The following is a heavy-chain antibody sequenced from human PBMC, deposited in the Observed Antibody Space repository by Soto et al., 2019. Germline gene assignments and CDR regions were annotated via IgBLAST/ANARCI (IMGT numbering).Heavy chain of an antibody. D-gene: IGHD6-19*01. J-gene: IGHJ5*02. V-gene: IGHV3-30-3*01. Sequence: QVQLVESGGGVVQPGRSLRLSCAASGFTFSSYAKHWVRQAPGKGLEWVAVISYDGSNKYYADSVKGRFTISRDNSKNTLYLQMNSLRAEDTAVYYCARGGAVAGTKGGWFDPWGQGTLVTVSS. CDR3: ARGGAVAGTKGGWFDP. CDR1: GFTFSSYA. CDR2: ISYDGSNK.